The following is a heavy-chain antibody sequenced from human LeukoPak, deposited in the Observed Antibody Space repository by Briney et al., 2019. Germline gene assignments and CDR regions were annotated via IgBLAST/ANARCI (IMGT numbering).Heavy chain of an antibody. D-gene: IGHD3-16*02. CDR3: AKVRHDYVWGSYRLDFDY. V-gene: IGHV1-2*02. CDR2: INPNSGGT. Sequence: ASVKVSCKASGGTFSSYAISWVRQAPGQGLEWMGWINPNSGGTNYAQKFQGRVTMTRDTSISTAYMELSRLRSDDTAVYYCAKVRHDYVWGSYRLDFDYWGQGTLVTVSS. J-gene: IGHJ4*02. CDR1: GGTFSSYA.